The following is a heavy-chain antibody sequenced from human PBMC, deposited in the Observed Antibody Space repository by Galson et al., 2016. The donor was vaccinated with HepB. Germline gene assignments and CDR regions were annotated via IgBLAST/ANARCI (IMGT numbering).Heavy chain of an antibody. J-gene: IGHJ4*02. CDR2: ISFDGSTK. V-gene: IGHV3-30*03. D-gene: IGHD5-24*01. CDR1: GFTFRSFA. CDR3: AREAERWNYLDY. Sequence: SLRLSCAASGFTFRSFAVHWVRQAPGRGLEWVAVISFDGSTKHYADSVKGRFTISRDNSQNTLYLQMSSLRAEDTAAYYCAREAERWNYLDYWGQGALVTVSS.